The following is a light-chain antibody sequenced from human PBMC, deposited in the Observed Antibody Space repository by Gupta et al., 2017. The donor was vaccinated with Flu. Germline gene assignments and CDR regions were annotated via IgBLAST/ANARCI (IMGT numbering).Light chain of an antibody. CDR3: QVWDTSSDHVV. J-gene: IGLJ2*01. CDR1: NIGRKS. V-gene: IGLV3-21*02. CDR2: DDS. Sequence: SYVLTQPPSVSVAPGQTARITCGGNNIGRKSVHWYQQKPGQAPVLVVHDDSDGPSGIPERFSGSNSGNTATLTISRVEAGDEADYYCQVWDTSSDHVVFGGGTKLTVL.